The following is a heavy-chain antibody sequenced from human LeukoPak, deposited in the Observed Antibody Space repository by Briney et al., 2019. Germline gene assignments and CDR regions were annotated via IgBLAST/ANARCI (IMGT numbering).Heavy chain of an antibody. CDR2: FNPTGGTT. Sequence: ASVKVSCKASGYTFTSYSIHWVRQAPGQGLEWMGIFNPTGGTTTYAQKFQGRVTLTRDTSISTGYMELSSLRSDDTAVYYCALVTAGNWWFDPWGQGTLVTVSS. V-gene: IGHV1-46*01. J-gene: IGHJ5*02. CDR1: GYTFTSYS. D-gene: IGHD2-21*02. CDR3: ALVTAGNWWFDP.